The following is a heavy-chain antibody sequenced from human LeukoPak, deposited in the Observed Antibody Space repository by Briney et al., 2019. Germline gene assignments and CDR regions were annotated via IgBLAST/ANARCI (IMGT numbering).Heavy chain of an antibody. CDR1: GFTFSRYG. Sequence: GGSLRLSCVASGFTFSRYGMHWVRQASGKGLEWVAVISYDGSNKYYADSVKGRFTISRDNSKNTLYLQMNSLRGEDTAVYYCAKLGTTSVTTGYWGQGTLVTVSS. CDR3: AKLGTTSVTTGY. CDR2: ISYDGSNK. D-gene: IGHD4-17*01. J-gene: IGHJ4*02. V-gene: IGHV3-30*18.